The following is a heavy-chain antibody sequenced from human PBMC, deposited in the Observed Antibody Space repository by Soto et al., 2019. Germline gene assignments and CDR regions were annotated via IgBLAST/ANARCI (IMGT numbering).Heavy chain of an antibody. CDR2: ISYDGSNK. V-gene: IGHV3-30-3*01. CDR1: GFTFSSYA. Sequence: QVQLVESGGGVVQPGRSLRPSCAASGFTFSSYAMHWVRQAPGKGLEWVAVISYDGSNKYYADSVKGRFTISRDNSKNTLYLQMNSLRAEDTAVYYCARDTAEIYYYYYGMDVWGQGTTVTVSS. D-gene: IGHD5-18*01. J-gene: IGHJ6*02. CDR3: ARDTAEIYYYYYGMDV.